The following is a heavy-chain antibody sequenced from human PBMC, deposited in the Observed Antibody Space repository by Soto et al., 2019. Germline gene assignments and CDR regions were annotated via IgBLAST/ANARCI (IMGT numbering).Heavy chain of an antibody. CDR1: GGSFSGYY. Sequence: SETLPLTCAVYGGSFSGYYWSWIRQPPGKGLEWIGEINHSGSTKYNPSLKSRVTISVDTSRNQCSLKLSSVTAADTAVYYCARGSLWIGDQGDFDYWGQGTLVTVSS. CDR3: ARGSLWIGDQGDFDY. V-gene: IGHV4-34*01. CDR2: INHSGST. J-gene: IGHJ4*02. D-gene: IGHD3-10*01.